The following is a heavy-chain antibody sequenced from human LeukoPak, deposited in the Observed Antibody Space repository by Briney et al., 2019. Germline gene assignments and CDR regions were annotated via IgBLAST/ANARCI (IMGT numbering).Heavy chain of an antibody. J-gene: IGHJ6*03. CDR3: ARGRGGFYYYYMDV. CDR2: INPNSGGT. Sequence: ASVKVSCKASGYTFTGYYMHWVRQAPGQGLEWMGWINPNSGGTNYAQKFQGRVTMTRDTSIGTAYMELSRLRSDDTAVYYCARGRGGFYYYYMDVWGKGTTVTVSS. V-gene: IGHV1-2*02. CDR1: GYTFTGYY.